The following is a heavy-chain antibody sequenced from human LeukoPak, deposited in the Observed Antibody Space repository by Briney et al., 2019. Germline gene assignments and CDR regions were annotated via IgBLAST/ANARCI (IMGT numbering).Heavy chain of an antibody. D-gene: IGHD3-3*01. CDR3: AKSPYYDFWPFDY. CDR2: IRYDVGNTK. Sequence: GSLRLSCAASGFTFSNYGMHWVRQAPGKGLEWVATIRYDVGNTKNYADSVKGRFTISRDNSQNTLYLQMNDLRAEDTAVYYCAKSPYYDFWPFDYWGQGTLVTVSS. V-gene: IGHV3-30*02. CDR1: GFTFSNYG. J-gene: IGHJ4*02.